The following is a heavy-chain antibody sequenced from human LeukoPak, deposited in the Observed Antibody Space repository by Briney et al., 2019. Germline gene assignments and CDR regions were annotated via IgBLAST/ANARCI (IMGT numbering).Heavy chain of an antibody. CDR3: ARGDAFSGDH. Sequence: GGSLRLSCAVSGFSFTNFWMSWVRQAPGRGLEWVANIRPEGNEKYHVESVKGRFTISRDNTKNLLFLQMNGLRVEDTAVYYCARGDAFSGDHWGQGTLVTVSS. J-gene: IGHJ4*02. CDR1: GFSFTNFW. CDR2: IRPEGNEK. V-gene: IGHV3-7*04.